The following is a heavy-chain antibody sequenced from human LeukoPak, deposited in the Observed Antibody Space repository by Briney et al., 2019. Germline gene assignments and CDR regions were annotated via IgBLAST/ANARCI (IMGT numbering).Heavy chain of an antibody. CDR1: GFTFTYYD. Sequence: GGSLRLSCVVSGFTFTYYDMHWVRQAPGKGLEWVSGIGTADDTYYVGSVKGRFTISREDAKNSFYLQMNSLRAEDTAVYYCARANGSDYGGETSPSLLTRSWHFDLWGRGTLVTVSS. CDR2: IGTADDT. J-gene: IGHJ2*01. D-gene: IGHD4-23*01. V-gene: IGHV3-13*01. CDR3: ARANGSDYGGETSPSLLTRSWHFDL.